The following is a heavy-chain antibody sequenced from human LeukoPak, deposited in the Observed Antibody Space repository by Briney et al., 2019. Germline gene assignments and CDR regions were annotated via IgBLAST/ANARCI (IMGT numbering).Heavy chain of an antibody. CDR2: IYPSDSET. CDR1: GSSFTTYW. V-gene: IGHV5-51*01. J-gene: IGHJ3*02. Sequence: PGESLQISCQGSGSSFTTYWIGWVRQVPGKGLEWMGIIYPSDSETRYSPSFQGQVTISADKSISTAYLQWSSLKASDTANYYCVTTLYSGIYGDAFDIWGQGTMVTVSS. D-gene: IGHD1-26*01. CDR3: VTTLYSGIYGDAFDI.